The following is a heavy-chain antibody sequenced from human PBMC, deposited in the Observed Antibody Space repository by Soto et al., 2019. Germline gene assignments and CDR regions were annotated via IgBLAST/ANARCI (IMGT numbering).Heavy chain of an antibody. V-gene: IGHV5-51*01. J-gene: IGHJ4*02. CDR2: IYPGDSDT. Sequence: GESLKISCKGPGYSFASYWIGWVRQMAGKGLEWMGVIYPGDSDTRYSPSFQGQVTISADKSISTAYLQWSSLKAADTAMYFCARTGYSGYAIDYWGQGTLVTVSS. D-gene: IGHD5-12*01. CDR1: GYSFASYW. CDR3: ARTGYSGYAIDY.